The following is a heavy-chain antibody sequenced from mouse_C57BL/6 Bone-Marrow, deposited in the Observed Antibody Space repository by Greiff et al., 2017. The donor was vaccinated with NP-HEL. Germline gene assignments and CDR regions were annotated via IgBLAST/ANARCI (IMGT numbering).Heavy chain of an antibody. CDR1: GFTFSSYG. J-gene: IGHJ2*01. V-gene: IGHV5-6*01. Sequence: EVQLQESGGDLVKPGGSLKLSCAASGFTFSSYGMSWVRQTPDKRLEWVATISSGGSYTYYPDSVKGRFTISRDNAKNTLYLQMSSLKSEDTAMYYCAAGSPDYFDYWGQGTTLTVSS. CDR3: AAGSPDYFDY. CDR2: ISSGGSYT.